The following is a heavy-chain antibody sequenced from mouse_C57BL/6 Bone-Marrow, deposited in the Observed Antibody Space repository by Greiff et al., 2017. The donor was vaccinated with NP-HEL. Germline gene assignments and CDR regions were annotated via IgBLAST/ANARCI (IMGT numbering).Heavy chain of an antibody. CDR3: TEGSSGPY. CDR1: GFTFSNYW. CDR2: IRLKSDNYAT. D-gene: IGHD3-2*02. J-gene: IGHJ4*01. Sequence: EVKLEESGGGLVQPGGSMKLSCVASGFTFSNYWMNWVRQSPEKGLEWVAQIRLKSDNYATHYAESVKGRFTISRDDSKSSVYLQMNNLRAEDTGIYYCTEGSSGPYWGQGTSVTVSS. V-gene: IGHV6-3*01.